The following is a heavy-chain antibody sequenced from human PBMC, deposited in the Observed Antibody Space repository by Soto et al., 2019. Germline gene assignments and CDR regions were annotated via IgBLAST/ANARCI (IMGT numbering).Heavy chain of an antibody. Sequence: GGSLRLSCAASGFTFSSYSMNWVRQAPGKGLEWVSSISSSSSYIYYADSVKGRFTISRDNAKNSLYLQMNSLRAEDTAVYYCARDQWDIAAAGEGGNWFDPWGQGTLVTVSS. D-gene: IGHD6-13*01. CDR3: ARDQWDIAAAGEGGNWFDP. J-gene: IGHJ5*02. CDR2: ISSSSSYI. V-gene: IGHV3-21*01. CDR1: GFTFSSYS.